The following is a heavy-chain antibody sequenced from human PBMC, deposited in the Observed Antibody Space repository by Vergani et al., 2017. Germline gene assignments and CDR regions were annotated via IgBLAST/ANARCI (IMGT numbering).Heavy chain of an antibody. CDR2: IYYSGST. J-gene: IGHJ5*02. Sequence: QVQLQESGPGLVKPSETLSLTCTVSGGSISSYYWSWIRQPPGKGLEWIGYIYYSGSTNYNPSLKSRVTISVDTSKNQFSLKVSSVTAAETAVYYWAGYSYGYFYWFDPGGQGTLVTVSS. CDR1: GGSISSYY. D-gene: IGHD5-18*01. V-gene: IGHV4-59*01. CDR3: AGYSYGYFYWFDP.